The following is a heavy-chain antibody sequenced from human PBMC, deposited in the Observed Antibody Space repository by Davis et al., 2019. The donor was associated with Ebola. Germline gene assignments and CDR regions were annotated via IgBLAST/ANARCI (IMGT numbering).Heavy chain of an antibody. D-gene: IGHD3-10*01. CDR1: GYFISSGYY. V-gene: IGHV4-38-2*02. CDR2: IYHSGST. CDR3: ARDGSGSYYYYGMDV. Sequence: SQTLSPTCILSGYFISSGYYWGWLRQPPGKGLEWIGSIYHSGSTYYNPSLKSRVTISVDTSKNQFSLKLSSVTAADTAVYYCARDGSGSYYYYGMDVWGQGTTVTVSS. J-gene: IGHJ6*02.